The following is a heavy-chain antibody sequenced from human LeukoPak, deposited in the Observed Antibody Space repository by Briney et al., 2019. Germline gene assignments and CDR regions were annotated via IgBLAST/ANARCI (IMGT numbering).Heavy chain of an antibody. CDR3: ARDPYYGMDV. Sequence: PSETLSLTCTVSGGSISSYYWSWIRQPPGKGLEWIGYIFYSGSTNYNPSLKSRVTISVDTSKNQFSLMLSSVTAADTAVYFCARDPYYGMDVWGQGTTVTVS. CDR2: IFYSGST. D-gene: IGHD3-16*01. V-gene: IGHV4-59*01. J-gene: IGHJ6*02. CDR1: GGSISSYY.